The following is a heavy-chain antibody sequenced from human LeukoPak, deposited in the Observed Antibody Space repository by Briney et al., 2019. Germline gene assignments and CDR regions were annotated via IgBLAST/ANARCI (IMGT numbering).Heavy chain of an antibody. CDR3: ARSPLLTTVTLFDY. V-gene: IGHV4-59*01. Sequence: SETLSLTCTVPGGSISSYYWSWIRQPPGKGLEWIGYIYYSGSTNYNPSLKSRVTISVDTSKNQFSLKLSSVTAADTAVYYCARSPLLTTVTLFDYWGQGTLVTVSS. D-gene: IGHD4-17*01. CDR1: GGSISSYY. J-gene: IGHJ4*02. CDR2: IYYSGST.